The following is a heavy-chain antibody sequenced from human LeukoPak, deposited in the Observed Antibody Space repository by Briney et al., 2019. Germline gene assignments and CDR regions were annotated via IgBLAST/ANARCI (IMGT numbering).Heavy chain of an antibody. CDR3: ARDGLGLVVPAAIASFDI. J-gene: IGHJ3*02. D-gene: IGHD2-2*01. CDR2: INIVNNAI. Sequence: GGSLRLSCAASGFTFSSYSMNWVRQAPGKGLEWVSHINIVNNAIYYSDSVKGRFTISRDNAKNSLYLQMNSLRAEDTAVYYCARDGLGLVVPAAIASFDIWGQGTMVTVSS. CDR1: GFTFSSYS. V-gene: IGHV3-48*04.